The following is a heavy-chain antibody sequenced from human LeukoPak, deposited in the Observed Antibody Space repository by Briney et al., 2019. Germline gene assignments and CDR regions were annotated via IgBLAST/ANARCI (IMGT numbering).Heavy chain of an antibody. J-gene: IGHJ5*02. CDR2: IIPIFGTA. D-gene: IGHD6-13*01. CDR1: GGTFSSYA. V-gene: IGHV1-69*13. Sequence: SVKVSCKASGGTFSSYAISWVRQASGQGIEWMGGIIPIFGTANYAQKFQGRVTITADESTSTAYMELSSLRSEDRAVYYCARDRMLAAAGHGSFDRWGQGTLVTVSS. CDR3: ARDRMLAAAGHGSFDR.